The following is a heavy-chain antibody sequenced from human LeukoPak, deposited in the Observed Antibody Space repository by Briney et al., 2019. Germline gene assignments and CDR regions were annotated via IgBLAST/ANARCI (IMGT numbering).Heavy chain of an antibody. Sequence: NSSETLCLTCKVSGFSISSDYWNWIRQSPGKGLEWIGYIYYSGRTNYNPSLKSRVTISVDTSKRQFSLKLRSVTVADTAVYYCAGGYGDYSLWGQGTLVTVSS. D-gene: IGHD4-17*01. J-gene: IGHJ4*02. CDR2: IYYSGRT. CDR1: GFSISSDY. CDR3: AGGYGDYSL. V-gene: IGHV4-59*01.